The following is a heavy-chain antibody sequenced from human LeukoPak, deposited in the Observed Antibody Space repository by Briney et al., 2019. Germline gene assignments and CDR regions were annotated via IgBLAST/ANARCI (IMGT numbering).Heavy chain of an antibody. CDR3: AAGIYYNSGWYGSFDS. J-gene: IGHJ4*02. D-gene: IGHD6-19*01. CDR1: GYTFTDYY. V-gene: IGHV1-2*02. Sequence: GASVKVSCKASGYTFTDYYIHWVRQAPGQGLEWIGWIYPNTGGTNYPQQFEGRITMTRDTSISTAYMELTRLRFDDTAVYYCAAGIYYNSGWYGSFDSWGQGSLVTVSS. CDR2: IYPNTGGT.